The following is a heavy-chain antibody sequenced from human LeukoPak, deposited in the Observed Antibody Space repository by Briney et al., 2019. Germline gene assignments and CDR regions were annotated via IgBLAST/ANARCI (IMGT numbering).Heavy chain of an antibody. CDR2: IYTSGST. J-gene: IGHJ5*02. Sequence: AETLSLTCTASGGSFSSYYWSWIRQPAGKGLEWIGRIYTSGSTNYNPSLKSRVTMSVDTSKNQFSLKLSSVTAADTAVYYCASSAIAAAAPFDPWGQGTLVTVSS. CDR3: ASSAIAAAAPFDP. D-gene: IGHD6-13*01. CDR1: GGSFSSYY. V-gene: IGHV4-4*07.